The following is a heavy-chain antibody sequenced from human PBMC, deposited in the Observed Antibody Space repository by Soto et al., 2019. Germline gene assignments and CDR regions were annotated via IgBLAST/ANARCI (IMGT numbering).Heavy chain of an antibody. CDR2: SRNKVKSYAT. V-gene: IGHV3-72*01. J-gene: IGHJ4*02. Sequence: LRLSCAASGFTFSDHYMDWVRQAPAKGLEWVGRSRNKVKSYATEYAASVKGRFTISRDDSKNSLYLQMNSLETEDTAVYYCARSFYYDSSGYRALDYWGQGTLVTVSS. CDR3: ARSFYYDSSGYRALDY. D-gene: IGHD3-22*01. CDR1: GFTFSDHY.